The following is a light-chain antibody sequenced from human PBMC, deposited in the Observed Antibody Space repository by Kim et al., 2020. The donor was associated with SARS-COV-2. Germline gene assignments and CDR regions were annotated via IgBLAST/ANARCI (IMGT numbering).Light chain of an antibody. V-gene: IGLV9-49*01. CDR2: VGTGGIVG. Sequence: QPVLTQPPSASASLGASVTLTCTLSSGYSNYKVDWYQQRPGKGPRFVMRVGTGGIVGSKGDGIPDRFSVLGSGLNRYLTIKNIQEEDESDYHCGADHGSGSNFVCGFGGGTKLTVL. J-gene: IGLJ2*01. CDR3: GADHGSGSNFVCG. CDR1: SGYSNYK.